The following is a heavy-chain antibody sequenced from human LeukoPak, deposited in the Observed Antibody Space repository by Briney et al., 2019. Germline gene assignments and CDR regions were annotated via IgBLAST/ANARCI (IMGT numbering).Heavy chain of an antibody. D-gene: IGHD2/OR15-2a*01. J-gene: IGHJ4*02. CDR1: GYTFTSYG. Sequence: GGSLRLSCAASGYTFTSYGSSWGPQGPRTGLERVSSISGTGGSPYYADSVKGRFTISRDNSENTVYLQMNSLRAEDTAVYYCAKPSGNYFPFDYWGQGTLVTVSS. CDR2: ISGTGGSP. CDR3: AKPSGNYFPFDY. V-gene: IGHV3-23*01.